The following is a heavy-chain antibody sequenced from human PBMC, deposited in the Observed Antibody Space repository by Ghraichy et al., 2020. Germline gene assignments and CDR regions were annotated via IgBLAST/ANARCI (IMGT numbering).Heavy chain of an antibody. V-gene: IGHV3-53*01. CDR1: GFTVSSNY. Sequence: LSLTCAASGFTVSSNYMSWVRQAPGKGLEWVSVIYSGGSTYYADSVKGRFTISRDNSKNTLYLQMNSLRAEDTAVYYCARAVGSYDYWGQGTLVTVSS. J-gene: IGHJ4*02. D-gene: IGHD1-26*01. CDR2: IYSGGST. CDR3: ARAVGSYDY.